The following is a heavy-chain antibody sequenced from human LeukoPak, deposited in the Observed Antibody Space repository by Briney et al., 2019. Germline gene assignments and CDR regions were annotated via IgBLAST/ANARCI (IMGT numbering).Heavy chain of an antibody. CDR2: ISGSGGST. Sequence: GGSLRLSCAASGFTFSSYAMSWVRQAPGKGLEWVSAISGSGGSTYYADSVKGRFTISRDNSKNTLYLQMNSLRAEDTAVHYCAKDRASSSWYGGSYFDYWGQGTLVTVSS. D-gene: IGHD6-13*01. J-gene: IGHJ4*02. V-gene: IGHV3-23*01. CDR1: GFTFSSYA. CDR3: AKDRASSSWYGGSYFDY.